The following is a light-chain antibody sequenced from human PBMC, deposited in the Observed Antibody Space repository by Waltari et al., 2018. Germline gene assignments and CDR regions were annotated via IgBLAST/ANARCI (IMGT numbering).Light chain of an antibody. CDR1: SSHTRSSY. CDR2: SNN. V-gene: IGLV1-44*01. CDR3: AGWDDSLNGYV. J-gene: IGLJ1*01. Sequence: QSVLTQPPSASGTPGPRVPLPCSGSSSHTRSSYVNWYQQLPGTAPKLLIYSNNQRPSGVPDRFSGSKSGTSASLAISGLQSEDEADYYCAGWDDSLNGYVFGAATKVTVL.